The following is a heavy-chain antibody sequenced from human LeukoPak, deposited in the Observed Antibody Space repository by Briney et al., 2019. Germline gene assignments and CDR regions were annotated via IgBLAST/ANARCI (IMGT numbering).Heavy chain of an antibody. CDR1: GFTFRTYW. J-gene: IGHJ4*02. V-gene: IGHV3-74*01. CDR2: INEDGSIT. D-gene: IGHD1-26*01. Sequence: GGSLRLSCAVSGFTFRTYWMHWARQVPGEGLVWVSRINEDGSITNYADSVKGRFSISRDNAKNTLYLQMNSLRAEDTAVYYCGRDLGGRSGYWGQGTLVTVSS. CDR3: GRDLGGRSGY.